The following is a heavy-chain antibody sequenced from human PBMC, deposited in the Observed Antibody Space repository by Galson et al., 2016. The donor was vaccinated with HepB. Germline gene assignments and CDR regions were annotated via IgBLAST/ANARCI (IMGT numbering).Heavy chain of an antibody. CDR1: GFTFSDYA. Sequence: SLRLSCAASGFTFSDYAMHWVRQAPGKGLEYVSVISGYGDPTSDADSVKGRFYVSRDNFQNTVYLQMRSLRAEDTAVYYCVTDKVSPIFGVISHLDYWCPGTLVSVSS. CDR2: ISGYGDPT. D-gene: IGHD3-3*01. V-gene: IGHV3-64D*09. CDR3: VTDKVSPIFGVISHLDY. J-gene: IGHJ4*02.